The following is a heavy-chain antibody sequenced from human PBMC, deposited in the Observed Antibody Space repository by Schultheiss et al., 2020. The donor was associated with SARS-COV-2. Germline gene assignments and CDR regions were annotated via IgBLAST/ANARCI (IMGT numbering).Heavy chain of an antibody. CDR2: IYHSGST. J-gene: IGHJ6*02. CDR3: ARARGLYCSGGSCYPSLYGMDV. Sequence: SETLSLTCTVSGGSISSGYYWGWIRQPPGKGLEWIGSIYHSGSTYYNPSLKSRVTISVDTSKNQFSLKLSSVTAADTAVYYCARARGLYCSGGSCYPSLYGMDVWGQGTTVTVSS. CDR1: GGSISSGYY. V-gene: IGHV4-38-2*02. D-gene: IGHD2-15*01.